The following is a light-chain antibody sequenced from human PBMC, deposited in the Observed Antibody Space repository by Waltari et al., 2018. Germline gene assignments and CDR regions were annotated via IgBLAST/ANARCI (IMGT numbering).Light chain of an antibody. J-gene: IGKJ1*01. CDR3: QQYNNWLTWT. V-gene: IGKV3-15*01. CDR2: SAS. CDR1: QSVVTN. Sequence: DIVMTQSPATLSVSPGQTATLPCRASQSVVTNVAWYQQKPGQAPRLLIYSASTRATGIPARFSGSGSVTEFTLSISSLQSEDFAVYYCQQYNNWLTWTFGQGTKVEIK.